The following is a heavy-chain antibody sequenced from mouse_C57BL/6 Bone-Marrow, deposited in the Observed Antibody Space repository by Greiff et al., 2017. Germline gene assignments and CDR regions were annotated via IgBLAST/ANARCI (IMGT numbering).Heavy chain of an antibody. CDR3: APLRPLYYYAMDY. Sequence: EVQLQQSGPELVKPGASVKISCKASGYTFTDYYMNWVKQSHGKSLEWIGDINPNNGGTSYNQKFKGKATLTVDKSSSTAYMELRSLTSEDSAVYYCAPLRPLYYYAMDYWGQGTSVTVSS. CDR2: INPNNGGT. J-gene: IGHJ4*01. D-gene: IGHD1-2*01. CDR1: GYTFTDYY. V-gene: IGHV1-26*01.